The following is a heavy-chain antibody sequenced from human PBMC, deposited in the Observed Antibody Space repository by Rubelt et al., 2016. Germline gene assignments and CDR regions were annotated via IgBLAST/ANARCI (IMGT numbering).Heavy chain of an antibody. D-gene: IGHD4-17*01. V-gene: IGHV4-59*08. CDR3: ARHDYGDYSDFSI. J-gene: IGHJ3*02. CDR2: IYYSGST. Sequence: IGYIYYSGSTNYNPSLKSRVTISVDTSKNQFSLKLSSVTAADTAVYYCARHDYGDYSDFSIWGQGTMVTVSS.